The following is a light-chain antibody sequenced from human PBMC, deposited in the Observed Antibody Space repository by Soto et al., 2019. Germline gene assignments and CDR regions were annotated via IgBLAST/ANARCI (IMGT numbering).Light chain of an antibody. Sequence: QAVVTQEPSLTVSPGGPVTLTCGSSTGAVTSGHYSYWFQQKPGQAPRTLIYDTTNKHSWTPARFSASLLGGKAALTLSGAQPEDEAEYYCLLCYSGPWVFGGGTKLTVL. V-gene: IGLV7-46*01. CDR1: TGAVTSGHY. J-gene: IGLJ3*02. CDR2: DTT. CDR3: LLCYSGPWV.